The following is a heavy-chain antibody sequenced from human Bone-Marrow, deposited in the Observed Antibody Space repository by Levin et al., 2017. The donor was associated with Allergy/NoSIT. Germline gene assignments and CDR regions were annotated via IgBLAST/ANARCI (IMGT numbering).Heavy chain of an antibody. CDR2: INAGNGNT. CDR3: ARTRHYYDSSGYYLGAI. CDR1: GYTFTSYA. Sequence: GESLKISCKASGYTFTSYAMHWVRQAPGQRLEWMGWINAGNGNTKYSQKFQGRVTITRDTSASTAYMELSSLRSEDTAVYYCARTRHYYDSSGYYLGAIWGQGTMVTVSS. J-gene: IGHJ3*02. D-gene: IGHD3-22*01. V-gene: IGHV1-3*01.